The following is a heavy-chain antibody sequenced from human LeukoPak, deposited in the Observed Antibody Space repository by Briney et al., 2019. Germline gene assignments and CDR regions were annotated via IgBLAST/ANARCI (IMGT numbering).Heavy chain of an antibody. CDR3: AQGGSPVFYGSGRFDY. V-gene: IGHV3-23*01. D-gene: IGHD3-10*01. CDR2: ITGSGTNT. J-gene: IGHJ4*02. CDR1: GFTLSSYE. Sequence: GGSLRLSCTVSGFTLSSYEMTWFRQAPGGGLEWVSTITGSGTNTDYADSVNGRFTISRDNSKNTLYLQMNSLRGDDTAVYYCAQGGSPVFYGSGRFDYWGQGTLVTVSS.